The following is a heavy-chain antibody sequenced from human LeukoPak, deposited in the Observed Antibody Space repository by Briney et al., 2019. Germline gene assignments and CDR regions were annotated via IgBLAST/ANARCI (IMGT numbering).Heavy chain of an antibody. D-gene: IGHD2-2*03. CDR3: AKDGYCSSTSCRATPFDP. CDR1: GFTFSSYA. J-gene: IGHJ5*02. V-gene: IGHV3-23*01. Sequence: PGGSLRLSCAAPGFTFSSYAMCWVRQAPGKGLEWVSAISGSGGSTYYADSVKGRFTISRDNSKNTLYLQMNSLRAEDTAVYYCAKDGYCSSTSCRATPFDPWGQGTLVTVSS. CDR2: ISGSGGST.